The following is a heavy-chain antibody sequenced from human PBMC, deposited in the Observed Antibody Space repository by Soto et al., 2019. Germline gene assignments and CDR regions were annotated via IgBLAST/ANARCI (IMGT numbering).Heavy chain of an antibody. Sequence: SVKFSCKASVFTFTSSAVQWLRQARGQRLEWIGWIVFGSGNTKYAQKFKERVTITRDMYTSTAYMELSRMRSEDTAVYYCAADINLNAPFDTWGQGPLVTVSS. D-gene: IGHD1-1*01. CDR1: VFTFTSSA. V-gene: IGHV1-58*01. J-gene: IGHJ5*02. CDR3: AADINLNAPFDT. CDR2: IVFGSGNT.